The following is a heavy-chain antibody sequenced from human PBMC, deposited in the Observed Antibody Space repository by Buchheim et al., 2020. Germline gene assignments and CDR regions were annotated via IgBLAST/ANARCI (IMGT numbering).Heavy chain of an antibody. D-gene: IGHD3-22*01. J-gene: IGHJ4*02. CDR1: GGSISSGGYS. CDR2: IYYTGSA. Sequence: QLQLQESGSGLVKPSQTLSLTCAVSGGSISSGGYSWSWIRQPPGKGLEWIGYIYYTGSAYYSPSLKSRVFISVDTSRNQFSLKLTSVTAADTAVYYCARGQGESSGYPLDYWGQG. V-gene: IGHV4-30-2*05. CDR3: ARGQGESSGYPLDY.